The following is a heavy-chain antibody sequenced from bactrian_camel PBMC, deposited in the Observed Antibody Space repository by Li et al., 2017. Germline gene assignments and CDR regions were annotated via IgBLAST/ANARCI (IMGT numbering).Heavy chain of an antibody. D-gene: IGHD4*01. Sequence: VQLVESGGGSVQPGGSLRLSCAASGFTFSTYAMSWVRQAPGKGLEWVSAIDSGGGSTYYADSVKGRFTISQDTTKTTTWLHMRDLRPEDTAMYYCVRDYGNYDWTLGSWGQGTQVT. CDR2: IDSGGGST. V-gene: IGHV3S40*01. CDR3: VRDYGNYDWTLGS. CDR1: GFTFSTYA. J-gene: IGHJ4*01.